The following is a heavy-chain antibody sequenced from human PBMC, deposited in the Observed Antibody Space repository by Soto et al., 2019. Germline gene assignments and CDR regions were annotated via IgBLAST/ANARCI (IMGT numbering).Heavy chain of an antibody. Sequence: QLHPQESGPGLVKPSQTLSLTCTVSGGSISSHSNYWSWIRQHPGKGLEWIGYIYYDGRTYFNPSLQSRLRMSVDTSENQFSLKLSSLTAADTAVYFCARGNPIFDSSGLAFDYWGPGTLVTVSS. CDR3: ARGNPIFDSSGLAFDY. J-gene: IGHJ4*02. V-gene: IGHV4-31*03. CDR2: IYYDGRT. CDR1: GGSISSHSNY. D-gene: IGHD3-22*01.